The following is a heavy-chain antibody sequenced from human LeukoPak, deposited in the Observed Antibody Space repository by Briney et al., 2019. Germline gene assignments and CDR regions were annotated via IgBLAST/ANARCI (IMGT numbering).Heavy chain of an antibody. Sequence: SETLSLTYTVSGGSISSYYWSWIRQPAGKGLEWIGRIYASGSTNYNPSLKSRVTMSVDTSKNQFSLKLSSVTAADTAVYYCAREDITMVRGVMYNWFDPWGQGTLVTVSS. J-gene: IGHJ5*02. V-gene: IGHV4-4*07. CDR1: GGSISSYY. CDR2: IYASGST. D-gene: IGHD3-10*01. CDR3: AREDITMVRGVMYNWFDP.